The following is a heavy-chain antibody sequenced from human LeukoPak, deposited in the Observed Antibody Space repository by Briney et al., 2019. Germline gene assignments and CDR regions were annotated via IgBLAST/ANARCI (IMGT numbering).Heavy chain of an antibody. CDR3: ARGYTNYMDV. CDR1: GGSFSGYY. D-gene: IGHD2-2*02. V-gene: IGHV4-34*01. CDR2: INHSGST. Sequence: SETLSLTCAVYGGSFSGYYWSWIRQPPGKGLEWIGEINHSGSTNYNPSLKSRVTISVDTSKNQFSLKLSSVTAADTAVYYCARGYTNYMDVWGKGTTVTISS. J-gene: IGHJ6*03.